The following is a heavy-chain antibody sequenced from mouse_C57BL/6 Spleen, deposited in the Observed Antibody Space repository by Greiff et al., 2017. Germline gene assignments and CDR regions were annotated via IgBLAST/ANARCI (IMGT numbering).Heavy chain of an antibody. CDR1: GFSFTSYG. Sequence: VQLVESGPGLVQPSQSLSITCTVSGFSFTSYGVHWVRQSPGKGLEWLGVIWSGGSTDYNAAFISRLSLCKDNSKSQVFCKRTRLQADDTAIYYCARNHGSSPWFAYWGQGTLVTVSA. V-gene: IGHV2-2*01. CDR3: ARNHGSSPWFAY. J-gene: IGHJ3*01. D-gene: IGHD1-1*01. CDR2: IWSGGST.